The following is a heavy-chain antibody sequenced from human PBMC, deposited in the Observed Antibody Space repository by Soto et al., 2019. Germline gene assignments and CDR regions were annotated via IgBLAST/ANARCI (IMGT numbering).Heavy chain of an antibody. V-gene: IGHV4-59*01. J-gene: IGHJ6*02. Sequence: SETLSLTCTVSGGSISSYYWSWIRQPPGKGLEWIGFIHYSGSTNYNPSLKSRVTISVDTSKNQFSLKLSSVTAADTAVYYCAGGAYDYVWGSYRPYYYYGMDVWGQGTTVTVSS. CDR3: AGGAYDYVWGSYRPYYYYGMDV. CDR1: GGSISSYY. D-gene: IGHD3-16*02. CDR2: IHYSGST.